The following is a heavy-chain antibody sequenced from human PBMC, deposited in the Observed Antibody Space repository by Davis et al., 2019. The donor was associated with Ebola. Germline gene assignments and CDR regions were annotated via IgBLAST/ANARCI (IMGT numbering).Heavy chain of an antibody. J-gene: IGHJ3*02. CDR1: GYTFTSYG. Sequence: ASVKVSCKASGYTFTSYGISWVRQAPGQGLEWMGWMNPNSGNTGYAQKFQGRVTMTRNTSISTAYMELSSLRSEDTAVYYCARGGEYYYGSGSYRNAFDIWGQGTMVTVSS. V-gene: IGHV1-8*02. CDR3: ARGGEYYYGSGSYRNAFDI. D-gene: IGHD3-10*01. CDR2: MNPNSGNT.